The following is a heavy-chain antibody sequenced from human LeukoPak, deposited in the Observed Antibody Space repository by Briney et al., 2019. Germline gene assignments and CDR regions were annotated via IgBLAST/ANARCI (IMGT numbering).Heavy chain of an antibody. D-gene: IGHD2-2*01. CDR2: ISGSGGST. Sequence: PGGSLRLSCAASGFTVSSNYMSWVRQAPGKGLEWVSAISGSGGSTYYADSVKGRFTISRDNSKNTLYLQMNSLRAEDTAVYYCAKDYQLLPNWHAFDIWGQGTMVTVSS. J-gene: IGHJ3*02. CDR3: AKDYQLLPNWHAFDI. V-gene: IGHV3-23*01. CDR1: GFTVSSNY.